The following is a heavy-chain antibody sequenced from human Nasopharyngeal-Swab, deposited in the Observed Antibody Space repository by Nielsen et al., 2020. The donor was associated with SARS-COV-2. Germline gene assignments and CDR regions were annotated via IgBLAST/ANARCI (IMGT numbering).Heavy chain of an antibody. J-gene: IGHJ4*02. Sequence: SETLSLTCTVSGGSISSGGYYWSWIRQHPGKGLEWIGYIYYSGSTYYNPSLKSRVTISVDTSKNQFSLKLSSVTAADTAVYYCARDGIAAPGTGYWGQGTLVTVSS. V-gene: IGHV4-31*03. CDR1: GGSISSGGYY. CDR2: IYYSGST. D-gene: IGHD6-13*01. CDR3: ARDGIAAPGTGY.